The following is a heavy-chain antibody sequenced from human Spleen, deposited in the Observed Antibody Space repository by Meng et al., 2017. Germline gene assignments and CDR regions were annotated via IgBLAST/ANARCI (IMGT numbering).Heavy chain of an antibody. J-gene: IGHJ4*02. CDR3: ARDEDISAAGKLFGNY. CDR2: IDPKSGDT. D-gene: IGHD6-13*01. CDR1: GYSFRDYY. V-gene: IGHV1-2*06. Sequence: ASVKVSCKASGYSFRDYYMHWLRQAPGQGLEWMGRIDPKSGDTHYAQRFQGRVTMTGDTSISTAYMELSGLRSDDTAMYYCARDEDISAAGKLFGNYWGQGTLVTVSS.